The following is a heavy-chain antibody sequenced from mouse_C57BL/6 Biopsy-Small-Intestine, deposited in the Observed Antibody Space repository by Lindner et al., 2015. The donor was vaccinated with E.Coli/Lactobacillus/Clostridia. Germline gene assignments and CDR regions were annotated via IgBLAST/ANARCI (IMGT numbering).Heavy chain of an antibody. CDR3: ARSHSGFYAMDY. Sequence: VQLQESGPELVKPGASVKISCKASGYAFSRSWMNWVKQRPGKGPEWIGRIYPGDGDANYNGKFKDKATLTADKSSSTAYMQLSSLTSEDSAVYFCARSHSGFYAMDYWGQGTSVTVSS. CDR2: IYPGDGDA. V-gene: IGHV1-82*01. D-gene: IGHD1-3*01. J-gene: IGHJ4*01. CDR1: GYAFSRSW.